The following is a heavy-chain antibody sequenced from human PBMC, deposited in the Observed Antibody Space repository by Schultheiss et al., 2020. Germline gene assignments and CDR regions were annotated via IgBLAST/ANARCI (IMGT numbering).Heavy chain of an antibody. J-gene: IGHJ6*02. D-gene: IGHD2-2*02. V-gene: IGHV4-39*07. CDR3: ARGGTKYCSSTSCYTASGYYYYGMDV. CDR1: GGSISSSSYY. CDR2: IYHSGST. Sequence: SETLSLTCAVSGGSISSSSYYWSWIRQPAGKGLEWIGEIYHSGSTNYNPSLKSRVTISVDTSKNQFSLKLSSVTAADTAVYYCARGGTKYCSSTSCYTASGYYYYGMDVWGQGTTVTVSS.